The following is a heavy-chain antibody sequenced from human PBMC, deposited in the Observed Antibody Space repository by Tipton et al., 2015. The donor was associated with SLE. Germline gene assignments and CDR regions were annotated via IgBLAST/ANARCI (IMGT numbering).Heavy chain of an antibody. D-gene: IGHD5-12*01. CDR3: ARGNSGYDAHDY. CDR1: GFTFSSYS. Sequence: SLRLSCAASGFTFSSYSMNWVRQAPGKGLEWVSSISSSSSYIYYADSVKGRFTISRDNAKNSLYLQMNSLRAEDTAVYYCARGNSGYDAHDYWGQGTLVTVSS. V-gene: IGHV3-21*01. J-gene: IGHJ4*02. CDR2: ISSSSSYI.